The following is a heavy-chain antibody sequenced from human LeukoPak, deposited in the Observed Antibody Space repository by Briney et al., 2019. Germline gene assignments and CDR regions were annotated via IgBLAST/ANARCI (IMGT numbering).Heavy chain of an antibody. CDR2: IYSGGDT. V-gene: IGHV3-66*01. J-gene: IGHJ4*02. Sequence: AGGSLRLSCAASGFTVSSNYMGWVRQAPGKGLEWVSVIYSGGDTYYADSVKGRFTISRDNSKNTLYLQMNSLRAEDTAVYYCAEGDILTGQAGTLGYWGQGTLVTVSS. CDR1: GFTVSSNY. CDR3: AEGDILTGQAGTLGY. D-gene: IGHD3-9*01.